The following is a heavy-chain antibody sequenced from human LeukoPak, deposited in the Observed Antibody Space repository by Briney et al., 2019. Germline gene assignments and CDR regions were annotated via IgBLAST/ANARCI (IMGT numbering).Heavy chain of an antibody. Sequence: GGSLRLSCAASGFTFSSCWMHWVRQAPGKGLVWVSRINSDGSSTTYADSVKGRFTISRDNAKNTLYLHMNGLRAYDTAVYYCVRSDSRDCWGPGTLVTVSS. V-gene: IGHV3-74*01. CDR3: VRSDSRDC. J-gene: IGHJ1*01. D-gene: IGHD3-22*01. CDR2: INSDGSST. CDR1: GFTFSSCW.